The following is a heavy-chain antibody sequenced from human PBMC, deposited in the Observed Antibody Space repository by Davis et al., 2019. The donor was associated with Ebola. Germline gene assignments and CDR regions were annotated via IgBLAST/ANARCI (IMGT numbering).Heavy chain of an antibody. CDR1: GGSISSGDYY. J-gene: IGHJ5*02. CDR2: IYYSGST. Sequence: PSETLSLTCTVSGGSISSGDYYWSWIRQPPGKGLEWIGYIYYSGSTYYNPSLKSRVTISVDTSKNQFSLKLSSVTAADTAVYYCATASNGGVGWFDPWGQGTLVTVSS. D-gene: IGHD7-27*01. CDR3: ATASNGGVGWFDP. V-gene: IGHV4-30-4*01.